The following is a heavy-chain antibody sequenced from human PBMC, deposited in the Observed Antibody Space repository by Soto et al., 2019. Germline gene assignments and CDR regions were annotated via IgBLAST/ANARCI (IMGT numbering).Heavy chain of an antibody. CDR2: MNPNSGNT. V-gene: IGHV1-8*01. D-gene: IGHD6-13*01. CDR3: ARVSGQLIAADV. CDR1: GYTFTSYD. Sequence: QVQLVQSGAEVKKPGASVKVSCKASGYTFTSYDINWVRQATGHGLEWMGWMNPNSGNTGYAQKFQGRVTMTRNTSISTAYMELSSLRSEDSAVYYCARVSGQLIAADVWGQGTTVTVSS. J-gene: IGHJ6*02.